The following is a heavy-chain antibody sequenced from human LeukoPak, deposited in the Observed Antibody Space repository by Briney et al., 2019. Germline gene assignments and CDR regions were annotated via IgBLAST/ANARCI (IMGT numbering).Heavy chain of an antibody. CDR1: GGSFSGYY. CDR2: INHSGST. D-gene: IGHD4-17*01. Sequence: SETLSLTCAVYGGSFSGYYWSWIRQPPGKGLEWIGEINHSGSTNYNPSLKSRVAISLDTSKNQFSLKLSSVTAVDTAVYYCARKATTGPTKAAFDIWGQGTMVTVSS. J-gene: IGHJ3*02. V-gene: IGHV4-34*01. CDR3: ARKATTGPTKAAFDI.